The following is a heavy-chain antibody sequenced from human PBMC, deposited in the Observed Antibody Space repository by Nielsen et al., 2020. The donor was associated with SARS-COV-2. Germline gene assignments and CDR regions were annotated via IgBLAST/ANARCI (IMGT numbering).Heavy chain of an antibody. V-gene: IGHV4-39*01. Sequence: WIRQPPGKGLKWIGSIYHSGSTYYNPSLKSRVTISVDTSKNQFSLKLSSVTAADTAVYYCARRGYSYGYGFDYWGQGTLVTVSS. J-gene: IGHJ4*02. CDR2: IYHSGST. CDR3: ARRGYSYGYGFDY. D-gene: IGHD5-18*01.